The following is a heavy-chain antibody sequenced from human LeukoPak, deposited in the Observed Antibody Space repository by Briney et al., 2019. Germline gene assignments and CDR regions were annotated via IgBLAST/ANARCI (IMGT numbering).Heavy chain of an antibody. D-gene: IGHD3-16*01. CDR2: IKQDGSEK. CDR1: GFTFSSYW. Sequence: GGSLRLSCAASGFTFSSYWMSWVRQAPGKGLEWVANIKQDGSEKYYVDSMKGRFTISRDNAKNSLYLQMNSLRAEDTAVYYCARDLHPVRYYFDYWGQGTLVTVSS. V-gene: IGHV3-7*01. J-gene: IGHJ4*02. CDR3: ARDLHPVRYYFDY.